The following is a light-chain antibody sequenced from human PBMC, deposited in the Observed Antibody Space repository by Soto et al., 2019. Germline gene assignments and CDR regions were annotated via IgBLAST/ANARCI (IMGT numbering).Light chain of an antibody. V-gene: IGLV2-14*01. Sequence: QSALTQPASVSGSPGQSITISCTGTSGDVGGYNYVSWYQQHPGKAPKFMIYDVSNRPSGVSNRFSGSKSGNTASLTISGLQAEDEADYYCSSYTTSNTRQIVFGTGTKLTVL. CDR1: SGDVGGYNY. J-gene: IGLJ1*01. CDR2: DVS. CDR3: SSYTTSNTRQIV.